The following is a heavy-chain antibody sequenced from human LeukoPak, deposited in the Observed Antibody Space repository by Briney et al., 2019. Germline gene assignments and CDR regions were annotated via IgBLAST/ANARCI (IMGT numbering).Heavy chain of an antibody. Sequence: SETLSLTCTVSGGSVSSYNWTWIRQPAGKGLEWIGRIYTSGSTNYNPSLKSRVTISVDTSKNQFSLKLSSVTAADTAVYYCAREEAAVAGDYFDYWGQGTLVTVSS. V-gene: IGHV4-4*07. CDR1: GGSVSSYN. CDR2: IYTSGST. J-gene: IGHJ4*02. D-gene: IGHD6-19*01. CDR3: AREEAAVAGDYFDY.